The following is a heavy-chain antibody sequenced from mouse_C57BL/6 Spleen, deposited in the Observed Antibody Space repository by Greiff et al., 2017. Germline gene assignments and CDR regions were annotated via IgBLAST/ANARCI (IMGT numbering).Heavy chain of an antibody. J-gene: IGHJ2*01. CDR1: GYTFTSYW. V-gene: IGHV1-50*01. CDR3: ARGGYSNYDYFDY. D-gene: IGHD2-5*01. CDR2: IDPSDSYT. Sequence: VQLKQSGAELVKPGASVKLSCKASGYTFTSYWMQWVKQRPGQGLEWIGEIDPSDSYTNYNQKFKGKATLTVDTSSSTAYMQLSSLTSEDAAVYYCARGGYSNYDYFDYWGQGTTLTVSS.